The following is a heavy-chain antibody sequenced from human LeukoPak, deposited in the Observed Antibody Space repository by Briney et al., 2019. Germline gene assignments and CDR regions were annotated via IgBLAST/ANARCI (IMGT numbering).Heavy chain of an antibody. CDR2: ISGSGGST. CDR3: AKSDGYGYYFDY. Sequence: GGSLRLSCAASGFTFSDYYMSWIRQAPGKGLEWVSAISGSGGSTYYADSVKGRFTISRDNSKNTLYLQMNSLRAEDTAVYYCAKSDGYGYYFDYWGQGTLVTVSS. D-gene: IGHD5-24*01. CDR1: GFTFSDYY. V-gene: IGHV3-23*01. J-gene: IGHJ4*02.